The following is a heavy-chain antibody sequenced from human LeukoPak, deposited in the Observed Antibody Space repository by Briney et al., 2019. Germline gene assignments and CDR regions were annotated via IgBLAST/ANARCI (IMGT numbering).Heavy chain of an antibody. CDR1: GGSISSGGYY. Sequence: SETLSLTCTVSGGSISSGGYYWSWIRQPAGKGLEWIGRIYTSGSTNYNPSLKSRVTISVDTSKNQFSLKLSSVTAADTAVYYCARSSGSYWGYFDYWGQGTLVTVSS. CDR3: ARSSGSYWGYFDY. V-gene: IGHV4-61*02. CDR2: IYTSGST. D-gene: IGHD1-26*01. J-gene: IGHJ4*02.